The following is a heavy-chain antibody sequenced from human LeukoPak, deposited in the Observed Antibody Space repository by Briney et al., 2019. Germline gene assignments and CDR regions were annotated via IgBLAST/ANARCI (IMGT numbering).Heavy chain of an antibody. CDR3: ATTENSSGWFGY. CDR2: IYYSGST. Sequence: SETLSLICTVSGGSISSYYWSWIRQPPGKGLEWIGYIYYSGSTNYNPSLKSRVTISVVTSKNQFSLKLSSVTAADTAVYYCATTENSSGWFGYWGQGTLVTVSS. D-gene: IGHD6-19*01. CDR1: GGSISSYY. V-gene: IGHV4-59*08. J-gene: IGHJ4*02.